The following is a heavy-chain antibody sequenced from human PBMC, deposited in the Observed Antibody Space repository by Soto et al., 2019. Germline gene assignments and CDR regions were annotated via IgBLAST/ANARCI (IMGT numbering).Heavy chain of an antibody. CDR1: GGSISSSSYY. D-gene: IGHD5-12*01. V-gene: IGHV4-39*01. CDR3: ARNQYSGYDYWFDP. J-gene: IGHJ5*02. CDR2: IYYSGST. Sequence: ETLSLTCTVSGGSISSSSYYWGWIRQPPGKGLEWIGSIYYSGSTYYNPSLKSRVTISVDTSKNQFSLKLSSVTAADTAVYYCARNQYSGYDYWFDPWGQGTLVTVSS.